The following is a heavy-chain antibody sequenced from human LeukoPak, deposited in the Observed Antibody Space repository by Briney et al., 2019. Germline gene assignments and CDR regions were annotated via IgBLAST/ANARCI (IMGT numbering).Heavy chain of an antibody. V-gene: IGHV3-13*01. CDR2: IGTAGDT. D-gene: IGHD3-22*01. Sequence: GGSLRLSCAASGFTFSSYDMHWVRHATGKGLEWVSAIGTAGDTYYPGSVKGRFTISRENAKNSLYLQMNSLGAGDTAVYYCARGFSYDSSGYYYFDYWGQGTLVTVSS. J-gene: IGHJ4*02. CDR1: GFTFSSYD. CDR3: ARGFSYDSSGYYYFDY.